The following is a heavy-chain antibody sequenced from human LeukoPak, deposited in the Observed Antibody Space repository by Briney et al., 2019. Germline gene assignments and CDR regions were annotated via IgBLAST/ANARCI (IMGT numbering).Heavy chain of an antibody. Sequence: GGSLRLSCAASGFTFSSCGMHWVRQAPGKGLEWVAFIRYDGSNKYYADSVKGRFTISRDNSKNTMYLQMNSLRAEDTAVYYCARESSGWNGVDYWGQGTLVTVSS. V-gene: IGHV3-30*02. D-gene: IGHD6-19*01. J-gene: IGHJ4*02. CDR3: ARESSGWNGVDY. CDR2: IRYDGSNK. CDR1: GFTFSSCG.